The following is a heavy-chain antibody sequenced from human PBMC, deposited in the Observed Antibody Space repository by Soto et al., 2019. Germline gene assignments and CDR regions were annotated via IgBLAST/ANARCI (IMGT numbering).Heavy chain of an antibody. CDR2: ISGSGAST. V-gene: IGHV3-23*01. D-gene: IGHD6-19*01. Sequence: EVQLLESGGGLVQPGGSLRLSCAASGFTFSSYAMAWVRQAPGKGLEWVSGISGSGASTYYADSVKGRFIISRDNSKNTLYLEMKSLRAVDSAVYYCAKGSSGWYKAPFDYWGQGALVTVSS. CDR1: GFTFSSYA. CDR3: AKGSSGWYKAPFDY. J-gene: IGHJ4*02.